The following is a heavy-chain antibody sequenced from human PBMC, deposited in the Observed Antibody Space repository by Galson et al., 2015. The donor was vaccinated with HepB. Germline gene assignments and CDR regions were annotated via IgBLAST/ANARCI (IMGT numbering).Heavy chain of an antibody. V-gene: IGHV3-23*01. CDR2: ISGSGGTT. CDR3: ASADYYHDISGFYTFYFDS. J-gene: IGHJ4*02. D-gene: IGHD3-22*01. Sequence: SLRLSCAASGFSFSTYAMAWVRQAPGRGLEWVSLISGSGGTTYYAASVQGRFTVSRDNSKNTLHLQMNSLTAADTAVYYCASADYYHDISGFYTFYFDSWGRGTLVTVSS. CDR1: GFSFSTYA.